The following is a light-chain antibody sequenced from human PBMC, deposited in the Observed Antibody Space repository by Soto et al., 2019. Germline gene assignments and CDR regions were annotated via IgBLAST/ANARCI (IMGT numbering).Light chain of an antibody. J-gene: IGKJ4*01. Sequence: DIQLTQSPSFLSASEGDRVTITCRASQDVGTYFAWYQLKPGKAPQLLVYGAFTVQSGVPSRFSGSGSGTEFTITISSLQPEDSATYHCQQVDTYPLTCGGGTKVEIK. CDR2: GAF. V-gene: IGKV1-9*01. CDR3: QQVDTYPLT. CDR1: QDVGTY.